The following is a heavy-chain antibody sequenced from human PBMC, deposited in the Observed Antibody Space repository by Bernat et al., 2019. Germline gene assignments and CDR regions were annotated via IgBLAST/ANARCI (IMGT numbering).Heavy chain of an antibody. Sequence: QVHLQESGPGLVKPSETLSLTCAVSTLSMRSAYYWVWVRQPPGKGLEWIGSISQSGSTYYSPSIESRVTISIDKSQVQFALQLDSKAGQDTAVDYCAEGPKPYGYPSDLTDFGGQGTLVTVSS. CDR3: AEGPKPYGYPSDLTDF. CDR1: TLSMRSAYY. J-gene: IGHJ4*02. V-gene: IGHV4-38-2*01. CDR2: ISQSGST. D-gene: IGHD4-17*01.